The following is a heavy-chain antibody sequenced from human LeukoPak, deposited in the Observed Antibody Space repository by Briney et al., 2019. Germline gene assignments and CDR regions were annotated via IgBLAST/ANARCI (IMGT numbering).Heavy chain of an antibody. CDR3: ASYDSSGSAFNI. Sequence: SETLSLTCTVSGGSISSYYWNWLRQSPGKGLEWIGYIYYSGNTNYNPSLKSRVTISVDTSKIQFSLKLSSVTAADTAVYYCASYDSSGSAFNIGGQGTMVTVSA. J-gene: IGHJ3*02. D-gene: IGHD3-22*01. V-gene: IGHV4-59*01. CDR2: IYYSGNT. CDR1: GGSISSYY.